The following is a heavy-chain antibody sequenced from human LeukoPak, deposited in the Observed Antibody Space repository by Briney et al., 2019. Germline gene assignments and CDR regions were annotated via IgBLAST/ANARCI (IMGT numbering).Heavy chain of an antibody. CDR2: MNPNSGNT. CDR3: ARGRDGYNSYWFDP. V-gene: IGHV1-8*01. Sequence: GASVKVSCKASGYTFTSYDINRVRRATGQGLEWMGWMNPNSGNTGYAQKFQGRVTMTRNTSISTAYMELSSLRSEDTAVYYCARGRDGYNSYWFDPWGQGTLVTVSS. J-gene: IGHJ5*02. CDR1: GYTFTSYD. D-gene: IGHD5-24*01.